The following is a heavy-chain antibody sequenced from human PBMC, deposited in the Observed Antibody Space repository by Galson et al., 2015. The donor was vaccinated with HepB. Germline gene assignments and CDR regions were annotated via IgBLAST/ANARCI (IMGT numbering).Heavy chain of an antibody. V-gene: IGHV1-2*02. D-gene: IGHD6-13*01. J-gene: IGHJ4*02. Sequence: SVKVSCKASGYTFTGYYMHWVRQAPGQGLEWMGWINPNSGGTNYAQKFQGRVTMTRDTSISTAYMELSRLRSDDTAVYYCARGRGVAAAGPAFDYWGQGTLVTVSS. CDR2: INPNSGGT. CDR1: GYTFTGYY. CDR3: ARGRGVAAAGPAFDY.